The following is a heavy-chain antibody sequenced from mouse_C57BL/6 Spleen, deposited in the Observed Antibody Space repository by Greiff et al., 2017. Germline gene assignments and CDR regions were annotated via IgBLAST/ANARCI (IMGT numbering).Heavy chain of an antibody. CDR3: ARPDDYWYFDY. CDR2: ISSGSSTT. D-gene: IGHD2-4*01. CDR1: GFTFSDYG. V-gene: IGHV5-17*01. J-gene: IGHJ2*01. Sequence: EVQVVQSGGGLVKPGGSLKLSCAASGFTFSDYGMHWVRQAPEKGLEWVAYISSGSSTTHYAHTVKGRFTISRDNAKNTLFLQMTSLRSEDTAMYYCARPDDYWYFDYWGQGTTLTVSS.